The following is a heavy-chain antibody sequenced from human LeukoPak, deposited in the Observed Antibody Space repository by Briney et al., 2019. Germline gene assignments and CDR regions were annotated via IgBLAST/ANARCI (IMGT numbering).Heavy chain of an antibody. CDR1: GYTFTGYY. J-gene: IGHJ4*02. CDR3: ARSRINYYDSSGYYPLPYYFDY. Sequence: EASVKVSCKASGYTFTGYYIHWVRQAPGQGLEWMGWINPNNRGTNYAQKFRGRVTMTRDTSISTAYIELSRLTSDDTAIYYCARSRINYYDSSGYYPLPYYFDYWGQGTLVTVSS. D-gene: IGHD3-22*01. V-gene: IGHV1-2*02. CDR2: INPNNRGT.